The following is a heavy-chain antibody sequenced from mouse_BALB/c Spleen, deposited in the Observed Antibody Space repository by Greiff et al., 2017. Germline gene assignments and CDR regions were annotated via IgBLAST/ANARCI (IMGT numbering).Heavy chain of an antibody. CDR3: SRRNYYGCYAMDY. CDR1: GFTFSSYT. V-gene: IGHV5-12-2*01. Sequence: EVQLVESGGGLVQPGGSLKFSCAASGFTFSSYTMSWVRQTPEKRLEWVAYISNGGGSTYYPDTLKGRCTITRDNAKNTLYLQMSSLKSEDTAMYYCSRRNYYGCYAMDYWGQGTSVTVSS. CDR2: ISNGGGST. J-gene: IGHJ4*01. D-gene: IGHD1-2*01.